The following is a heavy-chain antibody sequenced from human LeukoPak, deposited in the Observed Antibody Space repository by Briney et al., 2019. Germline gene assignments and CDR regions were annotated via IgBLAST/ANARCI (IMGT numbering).Heavy chain of an antibody. CDR3: ASSGSYRFDY. CDR1: GFTFSNCN. CDR2: ISSSSSAI. D-gene: IGHD1-26*01. J-gene: IGHJ4*02. V-gene: IGHV3-48*02. Sequence: GGSLRLSCAASGFTFSNCNMNWVRQAPGKGLEWVSHISSSSSAIYYADSVKGRFTISRDNAKNSLYLQLNSLRDEDTAVYYCASSGSYRFDYWGQGTLVTVSS.